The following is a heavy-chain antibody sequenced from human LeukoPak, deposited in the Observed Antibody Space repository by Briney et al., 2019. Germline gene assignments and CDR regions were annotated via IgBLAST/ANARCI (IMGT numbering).Heavy chain of an antibody. CDR2: ISGSGGRT. J-gene: IGHJ4*02. Sequence: GGSLRLSCAVSGITLSNYGMSWVRQAPGKGLEWVAGISGSGGRTDYADSVRGRFTISRDNSKNTLYLQMNSLRAEDTAVYFCAKRGVVIRVILVGFHKEAYYFDSWGQGALVTVSS. CDR3: AKRGVVIRVILVGFHKEAYYFDS. V-gene: IGHV3-23*01. CDR1: GITLSNYG. D-gene: IGHD3-22*01.